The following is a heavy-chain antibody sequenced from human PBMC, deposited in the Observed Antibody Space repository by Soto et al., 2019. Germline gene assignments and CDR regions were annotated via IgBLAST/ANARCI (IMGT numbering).Heavy chain of an antibody. D-gene: IGHD3-16*01. Sequence: QVQLQESGPGLVKPSQTLSLICTVSGGSISSGGYYWSWIRQHPGKGLEWIGYIYYSGSTYYNPSLKSRVTISVDTSKNQFSLKLTSVTVADTAVYYCARDWGRDGCFDYWGQGTLVTVSS. CDR2: IYYSGST. V-gene: IGHV4-31*03. J-gene: IGHJ4*02. CDR3: ARDWGRDGCFDY. CDR1: GGSISSGGYY.